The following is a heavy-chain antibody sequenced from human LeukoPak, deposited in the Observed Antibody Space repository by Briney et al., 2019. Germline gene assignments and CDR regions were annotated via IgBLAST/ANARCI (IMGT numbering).Heavy chain of an antibody. D-gene: IGHD3-16*02. CDR1: GGSFSGYY. Sequence: SETLSPTCAVYGGSFSGYYWSWIRQPPGKGLEWIGEINHSGSTNYNPSLKSRVTISVDTSKNQFSLKLSSVTAADTAVYYCARGVITFGGVIXXXDVWGQGTTVTVSS. CDR2: INHSGST. J-gene: IGHJ6*02. V-gene: IGHV4-34*01. CDR3: ARGVITFGGVIXXXDV.